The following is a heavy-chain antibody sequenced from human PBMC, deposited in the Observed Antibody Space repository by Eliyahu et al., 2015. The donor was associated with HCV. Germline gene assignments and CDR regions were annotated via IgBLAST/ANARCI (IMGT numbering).Heavy chain of an antibody. Sequence: EVQLVESGGGLVKPGGSLRLSCAASGFTLSSYSMNRGRPGPGEGLEWVSSISSSNSYIYYADSVKGRFTISRDNARDSLYLQMNSLRAEDTAVYYCARFRRDGQKYLDYWGQGSLVTVSS. CDR2: ISSSNSYI. CDR1: GFTLSSYS. D-gene: IGHD5-24*01. V-gene: IGHV3-21*01. CDR3: ARFRRDGQKYLDY. J-gene: IGHJ4*02.